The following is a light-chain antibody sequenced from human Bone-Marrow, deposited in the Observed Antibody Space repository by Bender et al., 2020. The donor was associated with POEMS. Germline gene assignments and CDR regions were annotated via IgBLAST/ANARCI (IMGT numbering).Light chain of an antibody. CDR3: QSYDNSLGGWV. CDR1: SSDVGSYNL. Sequence: QPALTQPASVSGSPGQSITISCTGTSSDVGSYNLVSWYQQYPGKAPKLMIYEGSERPSGVPDRFSGSKSGTSASLAITGLQAEDEGDYYCQSYDNSLGGWVFGGGTKLTVL. J-gene: IGLJ3*02. CDR2: EGS. V-gene: IGLV2-14*02.